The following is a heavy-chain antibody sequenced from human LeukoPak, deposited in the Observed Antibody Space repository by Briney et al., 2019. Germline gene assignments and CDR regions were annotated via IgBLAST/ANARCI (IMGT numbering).Heavy chain of an antibody. J-gene: IGHJ5*02. V-gene: IGHV3-30*04. CDR1: GFTFSSYA. Sequence: GRSLRLSCAASGFTFSSYAMHRVRQAPGKGLEWVAVISYDGSNKYYADSVKGRFTISRDNSENTVYLQMNSLRAEDTAVYYCAKGMSWFDPWGQGTLVTVSS. CDR3: AKGMSWFDP. CDR2: ISYDGSNK.